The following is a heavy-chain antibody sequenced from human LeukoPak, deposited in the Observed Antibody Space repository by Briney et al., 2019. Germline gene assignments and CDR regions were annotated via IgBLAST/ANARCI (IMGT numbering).Heavy chain of an antibody. CDR1: GFTFSSYA. V-gene: IGHV3-30-3*01. CDR2: ISYDGSNK. CDR3: ARLPSRDGYNYFDY. D-gene: IGHD5-24*01. Sequence: GGSLRLSCAASGFTFSSYAMHWVRQAPGKGLEWVAVISYDGSNKYYADSVKGRFTISRDNSESTLYLQMNSLRAEDTAVYYCARLPSRDGYNYFDYWGQGTLVTVSS. J-gene: IGHJ4*02.